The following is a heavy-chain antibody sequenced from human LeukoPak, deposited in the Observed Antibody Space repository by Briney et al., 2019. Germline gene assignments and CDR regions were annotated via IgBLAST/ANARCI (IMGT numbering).Heavy chain of an antibody. CDR2: ISGYNGNT. D-gene: IGHD3-10*01. CDR3: ARSDISIVRGAMV. CDR1: GYTFTTYG. J-gene: IGHJ4*02. Sequence: ASVKVSCKASGYTFTTYGISWVRQAAGQGLEWMGWISGYNGNTNYAQKFQGRITMTTETSTSTAYMELRSLRSDDTAVYYCARSDISIVRGAMVWGQGTLVIVSS. V-gene: IGHV1-18*01.